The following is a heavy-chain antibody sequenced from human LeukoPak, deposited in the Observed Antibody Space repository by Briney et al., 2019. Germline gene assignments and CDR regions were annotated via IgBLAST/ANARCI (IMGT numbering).Heavy chain of an antibody. CDR1: GFTFGGYA. J-gene: IGHJ6*04. CDR2: IRSKDYGGTI. V-gene: IGHV3-49*03. Sequence: GRSLRLSCTASGFTFGGYAMIWFRQAAGKGLEWVGFIRSKDYGGTIEYAASVKGRFTISRDDSKSIVYLQMNSLKTEDTAVYYCASQHRAEVWGKGTTVTVSS. CDR3: ASQHRAEV.